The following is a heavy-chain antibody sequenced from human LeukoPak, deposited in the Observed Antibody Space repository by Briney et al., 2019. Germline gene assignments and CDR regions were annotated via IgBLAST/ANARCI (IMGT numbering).Heavy chain of an antibody. D-gene: IGHD3-22*01. V-gene: IGHV2-5*01. J-gene: IGHJ3*02. Sequence: ESGPTLVKPTQTLTLTCTFSGFSLSTSGVGVGWMRQPPGKALEWLAPIYWNDDKRYSPSLKSRLTITKDTSKNQVVLTMTNMDPVDTATYYCAHRRYYYDSSGSPLGAFDIWGQGTMVTVSS. CDR3: AHRRYYYDSSGSPLGAFDI. CDR2: IYWNDDK. CDR1: GFSLSTSGVG.